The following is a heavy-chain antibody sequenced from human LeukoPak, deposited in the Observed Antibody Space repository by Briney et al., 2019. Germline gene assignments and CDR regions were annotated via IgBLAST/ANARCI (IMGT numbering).Heavy chain of an antibody. D-gene: IGHD3-9*01. J-gene: IGHJ4*02. CDR1: GGSFSGYY. CDR2: INHSGST. Sequence: XETXSLTCAVYGGSFSGYYWSWIRQPPGKGLEWIXEINHSGSTNYNPSLKSRVTISVDTSKNQFSLKLSSVTAADTAVYYCASQVSLRYFDWLPDYWGQGTLVTVSS. CDR3: ASQVSLRYFDWLPDY. V-gene: IGHV4-34*01.